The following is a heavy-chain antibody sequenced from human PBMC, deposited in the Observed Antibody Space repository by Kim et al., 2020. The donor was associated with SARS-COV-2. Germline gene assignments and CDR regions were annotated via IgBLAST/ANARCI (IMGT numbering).Heavy chain of an antibody. CDR3: AREEYQLLYSGWFDP. D-gene: IGHD2-2*02. J-gene: IGHJ5*02. V-gene: IGHV3-33*01. Sequence: GGSLRLSCAASGFTFSSYGMHWVRQAPGKGLEWVAVIWYDGSNKYYADSVKGRFTISRDNSKNTLYLQMNSLRAEDTAVYYCAREEYQLLYSGWFDPWGQGTLVTVSS. CDR2: IWYDGSNK. CDR1: GFTFSSYG.